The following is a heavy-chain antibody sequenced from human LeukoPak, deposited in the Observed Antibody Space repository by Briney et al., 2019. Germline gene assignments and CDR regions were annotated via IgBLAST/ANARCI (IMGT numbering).Heavy chain of an antibody. CDR1: GGSIRSYY. D-gene: IGHD4-17*01. Sequence: PSETLSLTCTVSGGSIRSYYWSWIRQPPGKGLEWIGYIYYSGSTNYNPSLKSRVTISVDMSKNQFSLNLNSVTAADTAVYYCARHPTVTTGRWLDPWGQGTLVTVSS. J-gene: IGHJ5*02. V-gene: IGHV4-59*08. CDR2: IYYSGST. CDR3: ARHPTVTTGRWLDP.